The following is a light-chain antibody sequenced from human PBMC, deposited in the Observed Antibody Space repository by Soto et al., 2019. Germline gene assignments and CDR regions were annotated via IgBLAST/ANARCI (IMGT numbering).Light chain of an antibody. J-gene: IGKJ1*01. CDR2: GAS. CDR3: QQDYNLPWT. V-gene: IGKV3D-7*01. Sequence: EIVMTQSPATLSLSPGERATLSCRASQSVSSSYLSWYQQKPGQAPRLLIYGASTRATGIPARFSGSGSGTDFTLTIISLKPEDFAVYYCQQDYNLPWTFGQGTKVEIK. CDR1: QSVSSSY.